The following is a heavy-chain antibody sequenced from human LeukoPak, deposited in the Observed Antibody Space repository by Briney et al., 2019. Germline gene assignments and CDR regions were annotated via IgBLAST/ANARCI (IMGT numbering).Heavy chain of an antibody. CDR3: GRTHYSSWYFDY. J-gene: IGHJ4*02. CDR1: VGSLSGYY. CDR2: INHSGST. V-gene: IGHV4-34*01. D-gene: IGHD6-13*01. Sequence: PSETLSLTCAVYVGSLSGYYWSWIRQPPGKGREWMGEINHSGSTNYNPSLKSRVTISVDTSKNQFSLKLSSVTAADTAVYYCGRTHYSSWYFDYWGQGTLVTVSS.